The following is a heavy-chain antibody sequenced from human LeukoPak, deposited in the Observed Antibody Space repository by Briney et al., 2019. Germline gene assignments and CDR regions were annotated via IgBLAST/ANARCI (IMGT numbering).Heavy chain of an antibody. V-gene: IGHV3-48*03. J-gene: IGHJ5*02. Sequence: GGSHRLSCAASGFTFSSYEMNWVRQAPGKGLDWVSYISRSGSAIYYADSVRGRFTISRDNAKNSLYLQMNSLRAEDTAVYYCARARRDCSGGSCYPDYNWFDPWGHRTLVTVSS. CDR2: ISRSGSAI. D-gene: IGHD2-15*01. CDR1: GFTFSSYE. CDR3: ARARRDCSGGSCYPDYNWFDP.